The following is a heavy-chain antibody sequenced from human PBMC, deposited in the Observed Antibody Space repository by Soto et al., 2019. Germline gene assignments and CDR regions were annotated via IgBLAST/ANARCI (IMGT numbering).Heavy chain of an antibody. D-gene: IGHD6-19*01. V-gene: IGHV4-34*01. CDR3: ARGPAAVAATGKAFDI. CDR2: INHSGST. J-gene: IGHJ3*02. CDR1: GGSISSGYY. Sequence: SETLSLTCTVSGGSISSGYYWSWIRQPPGKGLEWIGEINHSGSTNYNPSLKSRVTISVDTSKNQFSLKLSSVTAADTAVYYCARGPAAVAATGKAFDIWGQGTMVTVSS.